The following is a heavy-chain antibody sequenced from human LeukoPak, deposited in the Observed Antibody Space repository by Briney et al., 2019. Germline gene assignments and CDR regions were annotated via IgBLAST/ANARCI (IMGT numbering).Heavy chain of an antibody. D-gene: IGHD1-7*01. CDR3: AKVRVVFNWNYAYYFDY. CDR1: GFTFSNYA. CDR2: ISYDGSSK. J-gene: IGHJ4*02. Sequence: GGSLRLSCAASGFTFSNYAMHWVRQAPGKGLEWVAIISYDGSSKYYADSVKGRFTISRDNSKNTLYLQMNSLGPEDTAMYYCAKVRVVFNWNYAYYFDYWGQGTLVTVSS. V-gene: IGHV3-30*18.